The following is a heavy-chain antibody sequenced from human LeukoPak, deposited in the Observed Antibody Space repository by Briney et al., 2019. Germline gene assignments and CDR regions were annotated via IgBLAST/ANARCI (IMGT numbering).Heavy chain of an antibody. D-gene: IGHD2-15*01. CDR2: FYPEDGET. Sequence: ASVTVSCKVSGYTLTKLSMHWVRQAHGKGLEWMGGFYPEDGETIYAQKFQGRVTLTEDTSTDTAYMELSSLRSEDSAVYYCATGSWSRVFDYWGQGVLVTVSS. CDR3: ATGSWSRVFDY. V-gene: IGHV1-24*01. J-gene: IGHJ4*02. CDR1: GYTLTKLS.